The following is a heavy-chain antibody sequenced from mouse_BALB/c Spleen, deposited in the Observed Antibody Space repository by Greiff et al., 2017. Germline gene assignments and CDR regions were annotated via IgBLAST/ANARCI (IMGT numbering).Heavy chain of an antibody. J-gene: IGHJ3*01. CDR1: GDSITSGY. CDR3: ARMIYYGNYGVAY. CDR2: ISYSGST. V-gene: IGHV3-8*02. Sequence: EVKLQESGPSLVKPSQTLSLTCSVTGDSITSGYWNWIRKFPGNKLEYMGYISYSGSTYYNPSLKSRISITRDTSKNQYYLQLNSVTTEDTATYYCARMIYYGNYGVAYWGQGTLVTVSA. D-gene: IGHD2-1*01.